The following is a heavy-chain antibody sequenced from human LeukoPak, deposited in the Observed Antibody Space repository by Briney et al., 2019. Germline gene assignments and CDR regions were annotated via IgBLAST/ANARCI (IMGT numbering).Heavy chain of an antibody. Sequence: SVKVSCKVSGYTLTELSMHWVRQDPGKGLEWMGGFDPEDGETIYAQKFQGRVTMTEDTSTDTAYMELSSLRSEHTAVYYCATYYCSSTSCLIRGFGYWGQGTLVTVSS. CDR1: GYTLTELS. J-gene: IGHJ4*02. D-gene: IGHD2-2*01. CDR3: ATYYCSSTSCLIRGFGY. CDR2: FDPEDGET. V-gene: IGHV1-24*01.